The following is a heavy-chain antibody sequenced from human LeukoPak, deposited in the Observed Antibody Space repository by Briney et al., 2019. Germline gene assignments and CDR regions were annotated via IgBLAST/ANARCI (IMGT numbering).Heavy chain of an antibody. CDR3: ARCGMNYYDSSGFH. D-gene: IGHD3-22*01. CDR1: GFTFSSYS. V-gene: IGHV3-21*01. J-gene: IGHJ4*02. Sequence: GGSLRLSCAASGFTFSSYSMNWVRQAPGKGLEWASSISSSSSYIYYADSVKGRFTISRDNAKNSLCLQMNSLRAEDTAVYYCARCGMNYYDSSGFHWGQGTLVTVSS. CDR2: ISSSSSYI.